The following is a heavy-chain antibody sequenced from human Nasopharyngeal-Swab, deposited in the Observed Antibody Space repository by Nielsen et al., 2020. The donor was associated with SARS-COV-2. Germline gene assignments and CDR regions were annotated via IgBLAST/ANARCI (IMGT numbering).Heavy chain of an antibody. J-gene: IGHJ4*02. Sequence: KVSCKGSGYSFTSYWIGWVRPMPGKGLEWMGIIYPGDSDTGYSPSFQGQVTISADKSISTAYLQWSSLKASDTAMYYCARSGLVGATFFDYWGQGTLVTVSS. D-gene: IGHD1-26*01. CDR1: GYSFTSYW. V-gene: IGHV5-51*01. CDR2: IYPGDSDT. CDR3: ARSGLVGATFFDY.